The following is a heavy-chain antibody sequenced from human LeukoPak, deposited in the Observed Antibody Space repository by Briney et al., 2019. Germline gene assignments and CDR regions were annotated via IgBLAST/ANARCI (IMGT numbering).Heavy chain of an antibody. CDR1: GLTFSNYA. CDR2: ISDSGGST. D-gene: IGHD2-15*01. J-gene: IGHJ4*02. V-gene: IGHV3-23*01. Sequence: PGGSLRLSCAASGLTFSNYAMSWVRQAPGKGLEWVSTISDSGGSTYYADSVKGLFTISRENSKNTLSLQMHSLRAEDKAVSYCAKRIGDYWGQGTLVTVSS. CDR3: AKRIGDY.